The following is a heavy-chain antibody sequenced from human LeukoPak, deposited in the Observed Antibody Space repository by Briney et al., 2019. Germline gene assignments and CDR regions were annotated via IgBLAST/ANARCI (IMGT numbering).Heavy chain of an antibody. CDR1: GFTLSDYS. J-gene: IGHJ1*01. V-gene: IGHV3-21*01. Sequence: PGGSLRLSCAASGFTLSDYSMNWVRQAPGKGLEWVSSISSSSAYIYYADSVKGRFTVSRDNAKNSLSLQMDSLRVEDSAVYHCARGPRNSSSYQYFQHWGQGTLVTVSA. CDR2: ISSSSAYI. CDR3: ARGPRNSSSYQYFQH. D-gene: IGHD6-13*01.